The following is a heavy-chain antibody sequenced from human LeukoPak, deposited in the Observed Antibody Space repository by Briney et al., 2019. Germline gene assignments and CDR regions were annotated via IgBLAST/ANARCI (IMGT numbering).Heavy chain of an antibody. J-gene: IGHJ4*02. V-gene: IGHV3-48*04. CDR1: GFNFNSFS. D-gene: IGHD6-19*01. CDR2: ISSSGDNI. CDR3: ARGLYHSSGLAWDY. Sequence: PGGSLRLSCAASGFNFNSFSMNWVRQAPGKGLEWVSYISSSGDNIHYSDSVEGRFTNSRDNAKNSLYLQMNSLRPEDTAVYYCARGLYHSSGLAWDYWGQGTLVTVSS.